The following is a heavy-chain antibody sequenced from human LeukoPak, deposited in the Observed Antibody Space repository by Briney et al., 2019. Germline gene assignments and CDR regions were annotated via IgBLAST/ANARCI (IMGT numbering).Heavy chain of an antibody. CDR1: GGSISSSSYY. V-gene: IGHV4-39*01. J-gene: IGHJ4*02. CDR3: ARHGVRYCTIGSCYPRYFDY. CDR2: VYYSGST. Sequence: TSETLSLTCTVSGGSISSSSYYWGWIRQPPGKGLEWIGSVYYSGSTYYNSSLKSRVTISVDTTKNQFSLKLSSVTAADTAVYYCARHGVRYCTIGSCYPRYFDYWGQGTLVTVSS. D-gene: IGHD2-15*01.